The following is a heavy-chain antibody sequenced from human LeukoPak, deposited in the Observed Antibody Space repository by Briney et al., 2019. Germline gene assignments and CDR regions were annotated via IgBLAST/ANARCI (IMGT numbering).Heavy chain of an antibody. CDR3: ARERGYGDYEVDY. Sequence: PSETLSLTCSVSGGSISSGSYYWYWIRQHPGKGLEWIGSIHYSGSTYYNPSLKSRLTISVDTSKNQFSLKLSSVTAADTAVYYCARERGYGDYEVDYWGQGTLVTVSS. J-gene: IGHJ4*02. D-gene: IGHD4-17*01. CDR2: IHYSGST. V-gene: IGHV4-31*03. CDR1: GGSISSGSYY.